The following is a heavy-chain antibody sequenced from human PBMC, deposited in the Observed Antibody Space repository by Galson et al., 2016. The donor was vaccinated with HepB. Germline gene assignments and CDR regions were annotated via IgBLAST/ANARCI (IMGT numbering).Heavy chain of an antibody. V-gene: IGHV4-34*01. Sequence: SETLSLTCAVSRASITDDYWGWIRQSPGKGLEWIGEINHSGATNYNPSLKSRVSLAVDTPKNHLSLRLSSLTAADPAVYYCVRAGRQQLRRGFFDFWGQGGLVTVAS. CDR2: INHSGAT. J-gene: IGHJ5*01. CDR3: VRAGRQQLRRGFFDF. D-gene: IGHD6-13*01. CDR1: RASITDDY.